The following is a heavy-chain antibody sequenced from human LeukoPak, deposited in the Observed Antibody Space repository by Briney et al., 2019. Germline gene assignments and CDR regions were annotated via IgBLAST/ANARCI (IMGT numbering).Heavy chain of an antibody. CDR3: ARGPYYGSGSQFDY. Sequence: PSETLSLTCTVSGGSIISYYWSWIRQPPGKGLEWSGYIYYSGSTNYNPSLTSRATISVDTTKKQYSLNLISVTAADTAVYYCARGPYYGSGSQFDYWGQGTLVTVSS. J-gene: IGHJ4*02. CDR1: GGSIISYY. D-gene: IGHD3-10*01. V-gene: IGHV4-59*01. CDR2: IYYSGST.